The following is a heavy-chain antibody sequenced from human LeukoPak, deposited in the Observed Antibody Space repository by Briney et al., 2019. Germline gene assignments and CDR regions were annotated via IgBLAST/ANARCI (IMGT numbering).Heavy chain of an antibody. V-gene: IGHV1-24*01. Sequence: ASVKVSCKVSGYTLTELSMHWVRQAPGKGLEWMGGFDPEDGETIYAQKFQGRVTMTEDTSTDTAYMELSSLRSEDTAVYYCATVHCSSTSCLYPNAFDIWGQGTMDTVSS. CDR2: FDPEDGET. CDR1: GYTLTELS. CDR3: ATVHCSSTSCLYPNAFDI. D-gene: IGHD2-2*01. J-gene: IGHJ3*02.